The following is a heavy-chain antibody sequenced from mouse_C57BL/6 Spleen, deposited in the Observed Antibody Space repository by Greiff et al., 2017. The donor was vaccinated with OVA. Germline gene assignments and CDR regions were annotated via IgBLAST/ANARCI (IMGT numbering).Heavy chain of an antibody. CDR1: GFTFSSYG. J-gene: IGHJ2*01. V-gene: IGHV5-6*01. D-gene: IGHD3-2*02. CDR2: ISSGGGNT. CDR3: ARGGSSSYYFDY. Sequence: EVQRVESGGDLVKPGGSLKLSCAASGFTFSSYGMSWVRQTPDKRLEWVGTISSGGGNTYYPASVKGRFTITRDNAKNTLYLHMSSLTSEDTAMYYCARGGSSSYYFDYWGQGTTLTVSS.